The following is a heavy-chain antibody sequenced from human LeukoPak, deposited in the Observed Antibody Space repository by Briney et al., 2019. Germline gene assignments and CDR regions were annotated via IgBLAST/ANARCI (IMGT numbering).Heavy chain of an antibody. D-gene: IGHD3-22*01. J-gene: IGHJ4*02. CDR2: IYYSGST. CDR1: GGSISSGDYY. CDR3: AREDTMILYNY. V-gene: IGHV4-30-4*08. Sequence: SQTLSLTCTVSGGSISSGDYYWSWIRQPPGKGLEWIGYIYYSGSTNYNPSLKSRVTISVDTSKNQFSLKLSSVTAADTAVYYCAREDTMILYNYWGQGTLVTVSS.